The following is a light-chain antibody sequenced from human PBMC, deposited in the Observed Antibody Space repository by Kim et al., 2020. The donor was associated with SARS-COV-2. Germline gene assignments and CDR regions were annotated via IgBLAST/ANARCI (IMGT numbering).Light chain of an antibody. Sequence: IEMTQTPLSLSVTPGEPASISCKASQGIMHSDVKISLYRYLQKPGQPPQLLIYEGSKRFYGVPERFSGSGSGTDFTLKISRVEAEDVALYYCMQCLQCLYIFGQGTKLEI. CDR3: MQCLQCLYI. V-gene: IGKV2D-29*01. J-gene: IGKJ2*01. CDR2: EGS. CDR1: QGIMHSDVKIS.